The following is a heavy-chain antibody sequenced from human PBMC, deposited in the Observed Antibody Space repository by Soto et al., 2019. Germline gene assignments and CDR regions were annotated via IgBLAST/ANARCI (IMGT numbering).Heavy chain of an antibody. D-gene: IGHD6-19*01. J-gene: IGHJ6*02. CDR1: GFTFNSYG. CDR3: ARPLVAPVAGPYYYGMDV. V-gene: IGHV3-33*01. CDR2: IWYDGNTK. Sequence: TGGSLRLSCTASGFTFNSYGFNWVRQAPGKGLEWVAVIWYDGNTKYYADSVKGRFTISRDNLRSTVYLQMNSLTAEDTAVYYCARPLVAPVAGPYYYGMDVWGQGTTVTVSS.